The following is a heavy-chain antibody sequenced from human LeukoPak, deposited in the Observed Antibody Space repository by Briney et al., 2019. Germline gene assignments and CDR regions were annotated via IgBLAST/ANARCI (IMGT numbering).Heavy chain of an antibody. Sequence: ASVKVSCKASGYTFTGYYMHWVRQAPGQGLEWMGRINPNSGGTNYAQKFQGRVTMTRDTSISTAYMELRSLRSDDTAVYYCARDGEYQLLSPGGYYYGMDVWGQGTTVTVSS. CDR2: INPNSGGT. CDR1: GYTFTGYY. D-gene: IGHD2-2*01. CDR3: ARDGEYQLLSPGGYYYGMDV. V-gene: IGHV1-2*06. J-gene: IGHJ6*02.